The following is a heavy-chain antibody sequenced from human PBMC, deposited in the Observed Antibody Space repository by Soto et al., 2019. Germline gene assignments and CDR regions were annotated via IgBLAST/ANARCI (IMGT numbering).Heavy chain of an antibody. V-gene: IGHV3-15*07. D-gene: IGHD2-15*01. CDR2: IKSKTDGATT. J-gene: IGHJ4*02. Sequence: EVQLVESGGGLVEPGGSLRLSCAASGFTFGHAWMNWVRQAPGKGLEWVGRIKSKTDGATTDYATPVKGRFTISRDDSKNTLYLQMNSLNTEDTALYYCTTVGSLATSGFGCWGQGTLVTVSS. CDR1: GFTFGHAW. CDR3: TTVGSLATSGFGC.